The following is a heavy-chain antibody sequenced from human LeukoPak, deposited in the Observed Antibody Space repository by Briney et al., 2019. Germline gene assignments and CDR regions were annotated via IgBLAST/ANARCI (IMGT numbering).Heavy chain of an antibody. CDR2: ISYVGSNK. J-gene: IGHJ3*02. CDR1: AFTFSSYG. CDR3: AKGIFLEGAFDI. V-gene: IGHV3-30*18. D-gene: IGHD3-3*01. Sequence: GGSLRLSCAASAFTFSSYGMHWVRQAPGKGLEWEAVISYVGSNKYYADSVKGRFTSSRYNSKNTLYLQMNSLRAEDTAVYYCAKGIFLEGAFDIWGQGTMVTVSS.